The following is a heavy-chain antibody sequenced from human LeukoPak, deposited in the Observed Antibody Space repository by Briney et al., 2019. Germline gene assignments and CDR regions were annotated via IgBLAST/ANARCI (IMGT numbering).Heavy chain of an antibody. CDR1: GYSISSGYY. D-gene: IGHD2-2*01. Sequence: PSETLSLTCAVSGYSISSGYYWGWIRQPPGKGLEWIGSIYHSGSTNYNPSLKSRVTISVDTSKNQFSLKLSSVTAADTAVYYCARGFYIVVVPAAFAFDYWGQGTLVTVSS. CDR3: ARGFYIVVVPAAFAFDY. J-gene: IGHJ4*02. CDR2: IYHSGST. V-gene: IGHV4-38-2*01.